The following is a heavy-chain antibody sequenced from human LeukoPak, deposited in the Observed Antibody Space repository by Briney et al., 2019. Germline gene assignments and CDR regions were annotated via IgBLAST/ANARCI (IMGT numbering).Heavy chain of an antibody. CDR2: IYHSGST. D-gene: IGHD5-18*01. J-gene: IGHJ3*02. CDR1: GGSISSRNW. V-gene: IGHV4-4*02. Sequence: SGTLSLTCAVSGGSISSRNWWSWVRQPPGKGLEWIGEIYHSGSTNYNPSLKSRVTMSVDQSKNHFSLKLSSVTAADTAVYYCARVRGYSFDDAFDIWGQGTMVTVSS. CDR3: ARVRGYSFDDAFDI.